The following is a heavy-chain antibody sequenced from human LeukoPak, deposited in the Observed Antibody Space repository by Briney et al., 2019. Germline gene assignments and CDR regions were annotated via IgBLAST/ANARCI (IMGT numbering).Heavy chain of an antibody. CDR2: IYYSGST. V-gene: IGHV4-30-4*01. D-gene: IGHD2-15*01. J-gene: IGHJ3*02. CDR3: ARTGAARDAFDI. CDR1: GGSISSGDYY. Sequence: SETLSLTCTVSGGSISSGDYYWSWIRQPPGKGLEWIGYIYYSGSTYYNPSLKSRVTISVDRSKNQFSLKLSSVTAADTAVYYCARTGAARDAFDIWGQGTMVTVSS.